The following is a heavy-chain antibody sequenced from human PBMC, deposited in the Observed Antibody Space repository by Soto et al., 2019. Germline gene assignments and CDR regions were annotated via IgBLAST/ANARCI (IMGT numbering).Heavy chain of an antibody. CDR1: GYTFTSYD. CDR2: MNPNSGNT. D-gene: IGHD2-2*01. V-gene: IGHV1-8*01. Sequence: ASVSVSFKASGYTFTSYDINWVRQATGQGLEWMGWMNPNSGNTGYAQKFQGRVTMTRNTSISTAYMELSSLRSEDTAVYYCERVGYCSSTSCYYYYYMDVWGKGTSVTVSS. J-gene: IGHJ6*03. CDR3: ERVGYCSSTSCYYYYYMDV.